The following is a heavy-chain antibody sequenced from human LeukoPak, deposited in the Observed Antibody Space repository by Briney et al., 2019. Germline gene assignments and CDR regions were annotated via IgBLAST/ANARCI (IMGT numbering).Heavy chain of an antibody. J-gene: IGHJ4*02. Sequence: GGSLRLSCAASGFTFSSYEMNWVRQAPGQGLEWVSYISSSGSTIYYADSVKGRFTISRDNAKNSLYLQMNSLRAEDTAVYYCARDTDYGDPDYWGQGTLVTVSS. CDR2: ISSSGSTI. D-gene: IGHD4-17*01. CDR3: ARDTDYGDPDY. V-gene: IGHV3-48*03. CDR1: GFTFSSYE.